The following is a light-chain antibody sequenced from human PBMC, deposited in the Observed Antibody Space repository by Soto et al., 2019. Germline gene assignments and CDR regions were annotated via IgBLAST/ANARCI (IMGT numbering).Light chain of an antibody. V-gene: IGKV1-5*01. CDR2: DAS. CDR3: QQYNSYPIP. CDR1: QSISSL. J-gene: IGKJ5*01. Sequence: IHMTQSPSTLSASVGDIVTITCRASQSISSLLAWYHQKPGKAPKLLIYDASSLESGVPSRFSGSGSGTEFTLNISSLQPDDFATYYCQQYNSYPIPFGQG.